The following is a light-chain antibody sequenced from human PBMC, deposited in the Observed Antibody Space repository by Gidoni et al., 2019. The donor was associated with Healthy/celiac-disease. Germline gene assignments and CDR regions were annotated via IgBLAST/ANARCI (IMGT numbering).Light chain of an antibody. V-gene: IGKV2-28*01. CDR1: QSLLHSNGYNY. CDR3: MQALQLRG. J-gene: IGKJ2*03. Sequence: DIVMTQSPLSLPVTPGEPASISCRSSQSLLHSNGYNYLDWYLQKPGQSPQLLIYLGSNRASGVPDRFSGSGSGTDFTLKISRVEAEDVGVYYCMQALQLRGFXQXTKLEIK. CDR2: LGS.